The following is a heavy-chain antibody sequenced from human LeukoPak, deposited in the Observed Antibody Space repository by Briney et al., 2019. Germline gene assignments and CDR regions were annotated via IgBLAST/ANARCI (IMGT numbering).Heavy chain of an antibody. Sequence: SETLSLTCTVSGGSVSSGSYCWSWIRQPPGKGLEWIGYIYYSGSTNYNPSLKSRVTISVDTSKNQFSLKLSSVTAADTAVYYCARSYGDYFDYWGQGTLVTVSS. J-gene: IGHJ4*02. CDR1: GGSVSSGSYC. CDR3: ARSYGDYFDY. V-gene: IGHV4-61*01. D-gene: IGHD3-10*01. CDR2: IYYSGST.